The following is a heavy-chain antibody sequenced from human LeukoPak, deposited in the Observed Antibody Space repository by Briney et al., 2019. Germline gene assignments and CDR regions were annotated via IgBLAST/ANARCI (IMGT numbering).Heavy chain of an antibody. V-gene: IGHV3-7*01. CDR1: GFIFSSYW. CDR3: ARDKGGTGTNWFDP. J-gene: IGHJ5*02. D-gene: IGHD1-1*01. CDR2: IKQDGSEK. Sequence: PGGSLRLSCAASGFIFSSYWMSWVRQAPGKGREWVANIKQDGSEKYYVDSVKGRFTISRDNAKNSLYLQMNSLRAEDTAVYYCARDKGGTGTNWFDPWGQGTLVTVSS.